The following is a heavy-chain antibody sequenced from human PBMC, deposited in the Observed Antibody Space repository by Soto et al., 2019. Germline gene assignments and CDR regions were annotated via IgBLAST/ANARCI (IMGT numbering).Heavy chain of an antibody. J-gene: IGHJ6*02. CDR2: IYTSGST. Sequence: SETLSLTCTVSGGSISSYYWSWIRQPAGKGLEWIGRIYTSGSTNYNPSLKSRVTMSVDTSKNQFSLKLSSVTAADTAVYYCARDGRYDFWSESYYYYGMDVWGQGTTVTVSS. D-gene: IGHD3-3*01. V-gene: IGHV4-4*07. CDR1: GGSISSYY. CDR3: ARDGRYDFWSESYYYYGMDV.